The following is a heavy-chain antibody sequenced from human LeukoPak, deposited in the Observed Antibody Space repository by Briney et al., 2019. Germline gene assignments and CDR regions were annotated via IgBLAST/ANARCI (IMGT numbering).Heavy chain of an antibody. Sequence: SGPTLVNPTPTLTLTCTFSGFSLSTSGNCVSWIRQPPGKALEWLARIDWDDDKYYSTSLKTRLTISKDTPKNQVVLTMTNMAPVDTATYYCARGNDWGTGYHLDYWGQGALVTVSS. V-gene: IGHV2-70*11. CDR2: IDWDDDK. D-gene: IGHD6-25*01. J-gene: IGHJ4*02. CDR3: ARGNDWGTGYHLDY. CDR1: GFSLSTSGNC.